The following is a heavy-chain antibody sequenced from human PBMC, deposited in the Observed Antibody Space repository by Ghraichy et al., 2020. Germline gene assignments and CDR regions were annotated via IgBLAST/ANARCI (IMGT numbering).Heavy chain of an antibody. Sequence: GGSLRLSCAASGFTFSSYSMNWVRQAPGKGLEWVSSISSSSSYIYYADSVKGRFTISRDNAKNSLYLQMNSLRAEDTAVYYCAREVGAPVYYFDYWGQGTLVTISS. D-gene: IGHD1-26*01. CDR1: GFTFSSYS. CDR2: ISSSSSYI. V-gene: IGHV3-21*01. CDR3: AREVGAPVYYFDY. J-gene: IGHJ4*02.